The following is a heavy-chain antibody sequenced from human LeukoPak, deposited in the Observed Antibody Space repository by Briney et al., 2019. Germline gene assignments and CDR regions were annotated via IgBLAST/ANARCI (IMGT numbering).Heavy chain of an antibody. D-gene: IGHD6-13*01. CDR2: ISGSGGST. CDR1: GFTFSSYA. Sequence: PGGSLRLSCAASGFTFSSYAMSWVRQAPGKGLEWVSAISGSGGSTYYADSVKGRFTISRDNSKNTLYLQMNSLRAEDTAVYYCAKDLMGVIAAAGTSSPDYWGQGILVTVSS. V-gene: IGHV3-23*01. J-gene: IGHJ4*02. CDR3: AKDLMGVIAAAGTSSPDY.